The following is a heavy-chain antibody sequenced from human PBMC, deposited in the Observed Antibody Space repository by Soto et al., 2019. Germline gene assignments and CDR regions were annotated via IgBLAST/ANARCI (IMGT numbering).Heavy chain of an antibody. CDR3: VKDGGTYPRYFAWFYDY. CDR1: GFTFSSYA. J-gene: IGHJ4*02. CDR2: ISSNGGST. Sequence: GGSLRLSCSASGFTFSSYAMHWVRQAPGKGLEYVSAISSNGGSTYYADSVKGRFTISRDNSKNTLYLQMSSLRAEDTAVYYCVKDGGTYPRYFAWFYDYWGQGTLVTVSS. V-gene: IGHV3-64D*08. D-gene: IGHD3-9*01.